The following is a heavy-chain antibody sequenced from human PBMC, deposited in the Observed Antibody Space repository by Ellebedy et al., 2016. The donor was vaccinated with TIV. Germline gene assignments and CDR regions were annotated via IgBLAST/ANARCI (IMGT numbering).Heavy chain of an antibody. Sequence: GESLKISCVASGFTFSNYAMGWVRQAPGKGLDWVSAISGVGSSTTHYADSVKGRFFISRANSKNTLYLQMNSLRAEDTAVYYCAREKSGHKWNDGFDSWGQGTLVTVSS. CDR1: GFTFSNYA. V-gene: IGHV3-23*01. CDR2: ISGVGSSTT. J-gene: IGHJ4*02. CDR3: AREKSGHKWNDGFDS. D-gene: IGHD1-1*01.